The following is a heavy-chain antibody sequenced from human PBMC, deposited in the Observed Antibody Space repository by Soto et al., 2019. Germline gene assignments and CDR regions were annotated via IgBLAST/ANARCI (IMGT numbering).Heavy chain of an antibody. CDR2: IIPIFGTA. D-gene: IGHD3-3*01. J-gene: IGHJ6*02. CDR3: ARGDFWSGYMQNYYYYGMDV. Sequence: SVKVSCKASGGTFSSYAISWVRQAPGQGLEWMGGIIPIFGTANYAQKFQGRVTITADESTSTAYMELSSLRSEDTAVYYCARGDFWSGYMQNYYYYGMDVWGQGTTVTVSS. V-gene: IGHV1-69*13. CDR1: GGTFSSYA.